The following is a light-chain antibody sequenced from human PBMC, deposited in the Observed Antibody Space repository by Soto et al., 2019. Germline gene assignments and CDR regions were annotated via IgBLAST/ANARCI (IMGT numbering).Light chain of an antibody. CDR1: QSVLYSSNNKNY. V-gene: IGKV4-1*01. CDR2: WAS. CDR3: QQYYSTPWT. Sequence: DIVMTQSPDSLAVSLGERATINCKSSQSVLYSSNNKNYLAWYQQKPGQPPKLLIYWASTRESGVPDRFSGGGSGEDFPLTISILEDEDVAVYYCQQYYSTPWTFGQGTKVEIK. J-gene: IGKJ1*01.